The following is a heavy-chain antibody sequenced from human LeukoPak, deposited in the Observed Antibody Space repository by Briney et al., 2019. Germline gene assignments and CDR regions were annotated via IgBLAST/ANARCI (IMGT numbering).Heavy chain of an antibody. J-gene: IGHJ5*02. D-gene: IGHD6-19*01. CDR2: INHSGST. CDR3: ARGQAFGLAVSRFDP. Sequence: PSETLSLTCAVYGGSFSGYYWSWIRQPPGKGLEWIGEINHSGSTNYNPSLKSRVTISVDTSKNQFSLKLSSVTAADTAVYYCARGQAFGLAVSRFDPWGQGTLVTVSS. CDR1: GGSFSGYY. V-gene: IGHV4-34*01.